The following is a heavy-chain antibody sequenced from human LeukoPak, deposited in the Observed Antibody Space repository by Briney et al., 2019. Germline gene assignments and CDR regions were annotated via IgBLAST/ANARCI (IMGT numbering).Heavy chain of an antibody. V-gene: IGHV3-53*01. Sequence: PGGSLRLSCAASGFTVSSNYMTWVLQAPGKGLEWVSVIYAGGSTYYADSVKGRFTISRDNSKNTLYLLMNNLRAEDTAVYYCARAQRGDYMDVWGKGTTVTISS. CDR1: GFTVSSNY. D-gene: IGHD6-25*01. J-gene: IGHJ6*03. CDR3: ARAQRGDYMDV. CDR2: IYAGGST.